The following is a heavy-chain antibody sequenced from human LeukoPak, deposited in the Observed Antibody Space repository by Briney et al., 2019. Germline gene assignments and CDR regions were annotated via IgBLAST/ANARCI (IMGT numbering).Heavy chain of an antibody. CDR2: ISGSGGST. CDR1: GFTFSSYA. V-gene: IGHV3-23*01. D-gene: IGHD3-22*01. Sequence: GGSLRLSCAASGFTFSSYAMSWVRQAPGKGLEGVSAISGSGGSTYYADSVKGRFTISRDNSKNTLYLQMNSLRAEDTAVYYCANLPTYYYDSSGYYSDYWGQGTLVTVSS. CDR3: ANLPTYYYDSSGYYSDY. J-gene: IGHJ4*02.